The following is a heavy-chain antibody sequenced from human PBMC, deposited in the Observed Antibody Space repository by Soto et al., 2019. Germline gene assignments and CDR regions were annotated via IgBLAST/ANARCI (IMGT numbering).Heavy chain of an antibody. CDR3: AKSRYSDSSGDFYDY. CDR1: AFTFNNYA. CDR2: IGGSGRTT. D-gene: IGHD3-22*01. Sequence: GGSLRLSCAASAFTFNNYAMSWIRQAPGKGLEWVSGIGGSGRTTYYADSVKGRFTISRDNSNNTLFLQMNSLRAEDTAVYYCAKSRYSDSSGDFYDYWGQGTLVTVS. V-gene: IGHV3-23*01. J-gene: IGHJ4*02.